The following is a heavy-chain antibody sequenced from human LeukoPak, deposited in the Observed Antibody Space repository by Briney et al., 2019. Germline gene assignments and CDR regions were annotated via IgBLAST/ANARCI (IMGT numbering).Heavy chain of an antibody. Sequence: SQTLSLTCTVSGGPINTNGYYWSWIRQHPGKGLEWIGYIYYSGSTYYNPSLKSRVTISVDTSKNQFSLKLRSVTAADTAVYYCARNSRDHGGYFYYYYMDVWGKGTTVTVSS. J-gene: IGHJ6*03. CDR2: IYYSGST. CDR1: GGPINTNGYY. D-gene: IGHD3-22*01. V-gene: IGHV4-31*03. CDR3: ARNSRDHGGYFYYYYMDV.